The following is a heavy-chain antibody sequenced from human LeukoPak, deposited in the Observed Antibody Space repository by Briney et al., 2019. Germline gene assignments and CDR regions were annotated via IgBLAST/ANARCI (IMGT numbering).Heavy chain of an antibody. D-gene: IGHD3-10*01. V-gene: IGHV3-30-3*01. CDR2: ISYDGSNK. CDR1: GFTFSSYA. CDR3: AKAKKLRITMVRGVLDY. Sequence: GGSLRLSCAASGFTFSSYAMYWVRQAPGKGLEWVAVISYDGSNKYYADSVKGRFTISRDNSKNTLYLQMNSLRAEDTAVYYCAKAKKLRITMVRGVLDYWGQGTLVTVSS. J-gene: IGHJ4*02.